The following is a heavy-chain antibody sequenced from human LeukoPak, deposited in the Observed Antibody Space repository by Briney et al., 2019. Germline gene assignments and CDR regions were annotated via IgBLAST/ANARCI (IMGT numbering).Heavy chain of an antibody. Sequence: GGSLRLSCAASGFTFSSYSMNWVRQAPGKGLEWVSYISSSSSTIYYADSVKGRFTISGDNARNSLYLQMNSLRAEDTAVYYCARRYGDYVGSFEYWGQGTQVTVSS. V-gene: IGHV3-48*01. D-gene: IGHD4-17*01. CDR1: GFTFSSYS. CDR2: ISSSSSTI. J-gene: IGHJ4*02. CDR3: ARRYGDYVGSFEY.